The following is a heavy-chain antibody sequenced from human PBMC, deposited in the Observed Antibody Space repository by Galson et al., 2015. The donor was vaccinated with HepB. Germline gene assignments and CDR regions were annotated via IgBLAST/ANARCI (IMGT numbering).Heavy chain of an antibody. CDR2: ISSSRSTI. J-gene: IGHJ4*02. V-gene: IGHV3-48*03. CDR1: GFTFSSYG. Sequence: SLRLSCAASGFTFSSYGMNWVRQAPGKGLEWVSYISSSRSTIYYADSVKGRFTISRDNTKNSLYLQMNSLRAEDTAVYYCARGDYIGDYWGQGTLVTVSS. CDR3: ARGDYIGDY. D-gene: IGHD4-11*01.